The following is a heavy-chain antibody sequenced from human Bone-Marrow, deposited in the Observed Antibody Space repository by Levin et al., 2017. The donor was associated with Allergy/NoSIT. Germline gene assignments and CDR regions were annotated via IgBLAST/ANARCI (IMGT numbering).Heavy chain of an antibody. CDR2: TDSGGAYT. J-gene: IGHJ4*02. CDR3: AGRGPDSSGYYYDY. D-gene: IGHD3-22*01. CDR1: GFTFGDYY. V-gene: IGHV3-11*03. Sequence: GGSLRLSCVGSGFTFGDYYIHWIRQAPGKGLEWVSYTDSGGAYTNYAESVKGRFTISRDNAKNSVYLQMNSLRAEDTAEYYCAGRGPDSSGYYYDYWGRGMLVTVSS.